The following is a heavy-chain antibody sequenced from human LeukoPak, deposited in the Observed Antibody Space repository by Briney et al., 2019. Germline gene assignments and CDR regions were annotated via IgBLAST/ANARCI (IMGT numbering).Heavy chain of an antibody. CDR2: ISSSGSYI. CDR1: GFTFSSYS. CDR3: ARARGGWYSEY. J-gene: IGHJ4*02. Sequence: PGGSLRLSCAASGFTFSSYSMNWVRQAPGKGLEWVSSISSSGSYIYYADSVKGRFIISRDNAKNSLYLQMNSLRAEDTAVYYCARARGGWYSEYWGQGTLVTVSS. V-gene: IGHV3-21*01. D-gene: IGHD6-19*01.